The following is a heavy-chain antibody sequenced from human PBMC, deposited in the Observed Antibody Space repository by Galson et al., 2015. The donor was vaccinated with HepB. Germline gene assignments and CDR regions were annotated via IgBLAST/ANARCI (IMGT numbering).Heavy chain of an antibody. CDR3: ARDVFYGPFPFDY. D-gene: IGHD2-8*01. CDR1: GYTFSSYW. V-gene: IGHV3-7*03. Sequence: SLRLSCAASGYTFSSYWMSWVRQAPGKGLEWVANIKQDGSEKYYVDSVKGRFTISRDNAKNSLYLQMNSLRAEDTAVYYCARDVFYGPFPFDYWGQGTLVTVSS. J-gene: IGHJ4*02. CDR2: IKQDGSEK.